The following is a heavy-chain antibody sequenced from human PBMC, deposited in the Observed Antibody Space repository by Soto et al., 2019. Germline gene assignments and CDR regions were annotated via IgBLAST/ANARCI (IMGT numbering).Heavy chain of an antibody. D-gene: IGHD3-3*01. CDR1: GVSVSSASYY. CDR3: ARLEWFAELYFDY. V-gene: IGHV4-61*01. CDR2: ISYSGST. Sequence: PSDTLSLTCAVSGVSVSSASYYWSWVRQPPGRGLEWIGYISYSGSTNYNPSLTSRITISLDTSKNQFSLKLSSVTTADTAVYYCARLEWFAELYFDYWGQGSLVTVSS. J-gene: IGHJ4*02.